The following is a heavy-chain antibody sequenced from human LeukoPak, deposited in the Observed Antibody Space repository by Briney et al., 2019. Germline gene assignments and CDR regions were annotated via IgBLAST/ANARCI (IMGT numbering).Heavy chain of an antibody. V-gene: IGHV3-48*03. CDR1: GSTFSSYE. J-gene: IGHJ4*02. CDR3: ARDYCSGGSCYEDY. D-gene: IGHD2-15*01. CDR2: ISSSGGTI. Sequence: PGGSLRLSCAASGSTFSSYEMNWVRQAPGKGLEWVSYISSSGGTIYYADSVKGRFTISRDNAKNSLYLQMNSLRAEDTAVYYCARDYCSGGSCYEDYWGQGTLVTVSS.